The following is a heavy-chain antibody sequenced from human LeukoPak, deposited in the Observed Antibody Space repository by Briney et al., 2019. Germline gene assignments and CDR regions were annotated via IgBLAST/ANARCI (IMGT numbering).Heavy chain of an antibody. D-gene: IGHD2-2*01. J-gene: IGHJ4*02. CDR1: GFTFSSYA. Sequence: GGSLRLSCAASGFTFSSYAMSWVRQAPGKGLEWVSAISGSGGSTYYADSVKGRFTISRDNSKNTLYLQMNSLRVEDTAVYYCARALSGYASSLGYWGQGTLVTVSA. CDR2: ISGSGGST. CDR3: ARALSGYASSLGY. V-gene: IGHV3-23*01.